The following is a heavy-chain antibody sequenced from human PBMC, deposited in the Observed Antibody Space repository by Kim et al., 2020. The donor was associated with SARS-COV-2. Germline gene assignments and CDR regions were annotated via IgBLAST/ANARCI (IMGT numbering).Heavy chain of an antibody. CDR2: K. D-gene: IGHD6-13*01. V-gene: IGHV3-7*03. CDR3: AREGSSSWYR. Sequence: KYYVDSVKGRFTISRDNAKNSLYLKMNSLRAEDTAVYYCAREGSSSWYRWGQGTLVTVSS. J-gene: IGHJ4*02.